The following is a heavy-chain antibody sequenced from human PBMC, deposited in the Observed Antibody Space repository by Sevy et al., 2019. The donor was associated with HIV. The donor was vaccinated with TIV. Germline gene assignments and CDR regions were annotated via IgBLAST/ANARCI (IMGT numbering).Heavy chain of an antibody. CDR1: GYSFTSYW. D-gene: IGHD6-13*01. Sequence: GESLKISCKGSGYSFTSYWIGWVRQMPGKGLEWMGIIYPGDSDTRYSPSFQGQVTISADKSISTAYLQWSSLKASDTAMYYCARRLSSWPSIFYFDYWGQGTLVTASS. CDR2: IYPGDSDT. V-gene: IGHV5-51*01. J-gene: IGHJ4*02. CDR3: ARRLSSWPSIFYFDY.